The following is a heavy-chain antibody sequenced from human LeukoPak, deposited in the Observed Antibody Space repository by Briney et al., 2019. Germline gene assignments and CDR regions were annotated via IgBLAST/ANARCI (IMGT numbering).Heavy chain of an antibody. D-gene: IGHD5-12*01. CDR1: GFTFSSYG. V-gene: IGHV3-30*03. Sequence: PGRSPRLSCAASGFTFSSYGMHWVRQAPGKGLEWVAVISYDGSNKYYADSVKGRFTISRDNSKDTLYLQMNSLRAEDTAVYYCARQWLRFHAFDIWGQGTMVTVSS. CDR2: ISYDGSNK. CDR3: ARQWLRFHAFDI. J-gene: IGHJ3*02.